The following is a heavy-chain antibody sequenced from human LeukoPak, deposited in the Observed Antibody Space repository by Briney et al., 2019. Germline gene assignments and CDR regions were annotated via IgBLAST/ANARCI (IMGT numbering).Heavy chain of an antibody. CDR2: IHPSDSDT. Sequence: GESLEISCKGSGYSFTSYWVAWVRQMPGKGLECMGIIHPSDSDTRYSPSFQGQATISADKSINTAYLHWSSLKASDTAMYYCARLDSGRWYYIDYWGQGTLVTVSS. CDR3: ARLDSGRWYYIDY. V-gene: IGHV5-51*01. CDR1: GYSFTSYW. J-gene: IGHJ4*02. D-gene: IGHD4-23*01.